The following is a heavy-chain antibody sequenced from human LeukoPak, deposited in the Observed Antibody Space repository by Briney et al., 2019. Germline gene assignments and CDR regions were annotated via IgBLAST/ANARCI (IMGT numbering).Heavy chain of an antibody. J-gene: IGHJ4*02. Sequence: GGSLRLSCAASGFTFDDYAMRWVRQAPGKGLEWVSGISWNSGSIGYADSVKGRFTISRDNSKNTLYLQMNSLRAEDTAVYYCAKDPHSSAYYFDYWGQGTLVTVSS. CDR2: ISWNSGSI. CDR1: GFTFDDYA. D-gene: IGHD6-19*01. V-gene: IGHV3-9*01. CDR3: AKDPHSSAYYFDY.